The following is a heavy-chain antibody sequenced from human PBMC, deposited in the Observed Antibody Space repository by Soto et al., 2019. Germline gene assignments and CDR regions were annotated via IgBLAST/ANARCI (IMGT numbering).Heavy chain of an antibody. CDR3: ARQSYGDSDLFDY. CDR2: IYYSGST. V-gene: IGHV4-39*01. Sequence: QLQLQESGPGLVKPSETLSLTCTVSGGSISSSSYYWGWIRQPPGKGLEWIGSIYYSGSTYYNPSLKSRVTISVDTSKNQFSLKLSSVTAADTAVYYCARQSYGDSDLFDYWGQGTLVTVSS. J-gene: IGHJ4*02. D-gene: IGHD4-17*01. CDR1: GGSISSSSYY.